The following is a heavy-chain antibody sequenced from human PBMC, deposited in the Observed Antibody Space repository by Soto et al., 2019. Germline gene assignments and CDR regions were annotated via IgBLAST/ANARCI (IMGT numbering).Heavy chain of an antibody. CDR3: ARDLQLRFLDWSPRGMDV. CDR1: GFTFSSYG. V-gene: IGHV3-33*01. CDR2: IWYDGSNK. D-gene: IGHD3-3*01. J-gene: IGHJ6*02. Sequence: QVQLVESGGGVVQPGRSLRLSCAASGFTFSSYGMHWVRQAPGKGLEWVAVIWYDGSNKYYADSVKGRFTISRDNSKNTLYLQMNSLRAEDTAVYYCARDLQLRFLDWSPRGMDVWGQGATVTVSS.